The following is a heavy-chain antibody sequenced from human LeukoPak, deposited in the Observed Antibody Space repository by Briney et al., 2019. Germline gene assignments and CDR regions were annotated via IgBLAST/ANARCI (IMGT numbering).Heavy chain of an antibody. Sequence: GGSLRLSCAASGFTFSSYAMSWARQAPGKGLEGVSAISGSGGSTYYADSVKGRFTISRDNSKNTLYLQMNSLRAEDTAVYYCAKGVRDAREQWLVLGIDYWGQGTLVTVSS. V-gene: IGHV3-23*01. CDR1: GFTFSSYA. CDR2: ISGSGGST. D-gene: IGHD6-19*01. CDR3: AKGVRDAREQWLVLGIDY. J-gene: IGHJ4*02.